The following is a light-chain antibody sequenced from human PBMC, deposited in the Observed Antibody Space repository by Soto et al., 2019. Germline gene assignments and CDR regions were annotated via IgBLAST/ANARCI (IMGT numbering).Light chain of an antibody. CDR3: QQFYSPVLS. CDR1: QNIAEF. J-gene: IGKJ4*01. Sequence: DVQMTQSPSSLSASIGDRVTLTCRASQNIAEFLNWYQVKSDKGPKLLSYGTSTLQSGVPSRFSGGGSGTEFTLNISNLHPEDFAVYYCQQFYSPVLSFAGGTRVELK. CDR2: GTS. V-gene: IGKV1-39*01.